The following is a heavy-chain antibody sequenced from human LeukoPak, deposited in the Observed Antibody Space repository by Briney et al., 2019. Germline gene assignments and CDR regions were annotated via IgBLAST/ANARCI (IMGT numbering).Heavy chain of an antibody. CDR1: GFTVSSNY. D-gene: IGHD6-13*01. CDR2: IYSGGST. CDR3: ARVKGGSSWYTAYYMDV. V-gene: IGHV3-53*01. J-gene: IGHJ6*03. Sequence: GGSLRLSCAASGFTVSSNYMSWVRQAPGKGLEWVSVIYSGGSTYYADSGKGRFTISRDNSKNTLYLQMNSLRAEDTAVYYCARVKGGSSWYTAYYMDVWGKGTTVTVSS.